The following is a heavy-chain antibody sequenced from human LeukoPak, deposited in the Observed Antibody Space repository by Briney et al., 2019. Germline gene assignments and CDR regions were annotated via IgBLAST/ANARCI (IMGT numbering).Heavy chain of an antibody. J-gene: IGHJ4*02. CDR1: GFTFSSYA. D-gene: IGHD3-22*01. Sequence: GRSLRLSCAASGFTFSSYAMHWVRQAPGKGLEWVSAISGSGGTTYYADSVKGRFTISRDNSKNTLYLQMNSLRAEDTAVYYCAKDYYYDSSGYYVVYWGQGTLVTVSS. CDR2: ISGSGGTT. CDR3: AKDYYYDSSGYYVVY. V-gene: IGHV3-23*01.